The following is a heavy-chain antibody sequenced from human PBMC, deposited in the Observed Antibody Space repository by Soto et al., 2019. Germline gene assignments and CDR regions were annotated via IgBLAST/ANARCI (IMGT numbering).Heavy chain of an antibody. V-gene: IGHV3-23*01. CDR2: ISGRGDST. D-gene: IGHD3-3*01. Sequence: GGSLRLSXAASGFTFSTYAMSWVRQAPGKGLEWVSAISGRGDSTYYADSVKGRCTISRDNSKNTMYLQMHSLGADDTAVYYCAKALYDFWSGFSYGLDVWGHGTTVTVS. CDR1: GFTFSTYA. CDR3: AKALYDFWSGFSYGLDV. J-gene: IGHJ6*02.